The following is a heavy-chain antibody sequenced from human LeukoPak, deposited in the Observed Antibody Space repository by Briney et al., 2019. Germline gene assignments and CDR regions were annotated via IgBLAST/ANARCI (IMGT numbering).Heavy chain of an antibody. CDR3: ARPTGGYYYSDFDY. CDR1: GFTFSSYA. V-gene: IGHV3-23*01. J-gene: IGHJ4*02. Sequence: GGSLRLSCAASGFTFSSYAMSWVRQAPGKGLEWVSAISGSGGSTYYADSVKGRFTISRDNSKNTLYLQMNSLRAEDTAVYYCARPTGGYYYSDFDYWGQGTLVTVSS. D-gene: IGHD3-22*01. CDR2: ISGSGGST.